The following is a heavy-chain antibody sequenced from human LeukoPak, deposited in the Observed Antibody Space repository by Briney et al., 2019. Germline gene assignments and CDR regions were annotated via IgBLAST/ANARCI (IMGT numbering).Heavy chain of an antibody. Sequence: GGSLRLSCAASGFTFSSYAMHWVRQAPGKGLEWVAVIWYDGSNKYYADSVKGRFTISRDNSKNTLYLQMNSLRAEDTAVYYCARPIVGAAFDYWGQGTLVTVSS. CDR3: ARPIVGAAFDY. CDR2: IWYDGSNK. J-gene: IGHJ4*02. V-gene: IGHV3-33*08. CDR1: GFTFSSYA. D-gene: IGHD1-26*01.